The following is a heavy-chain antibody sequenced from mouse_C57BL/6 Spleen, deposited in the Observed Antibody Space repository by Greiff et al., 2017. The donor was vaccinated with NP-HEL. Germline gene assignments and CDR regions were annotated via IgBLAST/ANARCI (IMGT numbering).Heavy chain of an antibody. CDR1: GFTFSDYG. Sequence: DVHLVESGGGLVKPGGSLKLSCAASGFTFSDYGMHWVRQAPEKGLEWVAYISSGSSTIYYADPVKGRFTLSRDNAKNTLFLQMTSLRSEDTAMYYCARDSNYCAMDGWGKGTSVTVSS. J-gene: IGHJ4*01. CDR3: ARDSNYCAMDG. CDR2: ISSGSSTI. V-gene: IGHV5-17*01.